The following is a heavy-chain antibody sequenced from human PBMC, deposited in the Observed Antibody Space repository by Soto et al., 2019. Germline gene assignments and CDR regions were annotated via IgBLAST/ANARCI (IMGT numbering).Heavy chain of an antibody. D-gene: IGHD3-10*01. J-gene: IGHJ4*02. CDR2: ISSSGGST. CDR3: AKGGGDYGSGSYPFWY. Sequence: EVQLLESGGGLVQPGGSLRLSCAASGFTFSSYAMSWVRQAPGKGLEWVSGISSSGGSTYYADSVKGRFTISRDNSKNALYLKMNSLRAEDTAVYYCAKGGGDYGSGSYPFWYWGQGTLVTVSS. V-gene: IGHV3-23*01. CDR1: GFTFSSYA.